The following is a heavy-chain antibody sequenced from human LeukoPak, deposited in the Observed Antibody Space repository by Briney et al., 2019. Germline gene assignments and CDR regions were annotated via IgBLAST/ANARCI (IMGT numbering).Heavy chain of an antibody. D-gene: IGHD3-16*01. CDR3: ARFGDYYYYYMDV. CDR2: IYYSGST. Sequence: SETLSLTCTVSGGSISSYYWSWIRQPPGKGLEWIGYIYYSGSTNYNPSLKSRVTISVDTSKNQFSLKLSSVTAADTAVYYCARFGDYYYYYMDVWGKGTTVTVSS. J-gene: IGHJ6*03. V-gene: IGHV4-59*01. CDR1: GGSISSYY.